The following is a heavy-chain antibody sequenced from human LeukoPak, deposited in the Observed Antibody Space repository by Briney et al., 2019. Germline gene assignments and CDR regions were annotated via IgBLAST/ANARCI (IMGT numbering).Heavy chain of an antibody. D-gene: IGHD3-22*01. CDR2: ISYDGSNK. V-gene: IGHV3-30-3*01. CDR3: ARGDDSSGCLDY. Sequence: QTGGSLRLSCAASGFTFDDYAMHWVRQAPGKGLEWVAVISYDGSNKYYADSVKGRFTISRDNSKNTLYLQMNSLRAEDTAVYYCARGDDSSGCLDYWGQGTLVTVSS. CDR1: GFTFDDYA. J-gene: IGHJ4*02.